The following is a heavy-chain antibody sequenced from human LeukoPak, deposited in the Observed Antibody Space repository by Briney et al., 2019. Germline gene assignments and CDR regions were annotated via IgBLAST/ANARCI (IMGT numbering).Heavy chain of an antibody. CDR2: ISGSGGST. V-gene: IGHV3-23*01. CDR1: GFTFSSYA. D-gene: IGHD2-2*01. Sequence: PGGSLRLSCAASGFTFSSYAMSWVRQAPGKGLEWVSAISGSGGSTYYADSVKGRFTISRDNSKNTLYLQMNSLKTEDTAVYYCTTDAPWYQLLSGDYHYYMDVWGKGTTVTVSS. J-gene: IGHJ6*03. CDR3: TTDAPWYQLLSGDYHYYMDV.